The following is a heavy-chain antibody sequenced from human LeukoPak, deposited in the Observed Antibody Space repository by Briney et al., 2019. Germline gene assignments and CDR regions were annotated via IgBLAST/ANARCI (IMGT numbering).Heavy chain of an antibody. D-gene: IGHD3-22*01. CDR1: GGSISSGDYY. CDR3: ARDFGITMIGGS. CDR2: IYYSGST. V-gene: IGHV4-30-4*01. Sequence: KPSQTLSLTCTVSGGSISSGDYYWSWIRQPPGKGLEWIGYIYYSGSTYYNPSLKSRVTISVDTSKNQFSLKLSSVTAADTAVYYCARDFGITMIGGSWGQGTMVTVSS. J-gene: IGHJ3*01.